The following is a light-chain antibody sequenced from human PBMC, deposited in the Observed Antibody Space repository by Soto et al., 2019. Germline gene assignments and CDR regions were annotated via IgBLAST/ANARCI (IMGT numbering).Light chain of an antibody. CDR1: SSNIGSNY. V-gene: IGLV1-47*01. CDR2: RNN. Sequence: QSVLTQPPSASGTPGQRVTISCSGSSSNIGSNYVYWYQQLPGTAPKLLIYRNNERPSGVPDRFSGSKSGTSASLTISRLRSEDEADYYCAAWDDSLDVIFGGGTKVTVL. J-gene: IGLJ2*01. CDR3: AAWDDSLDVI.